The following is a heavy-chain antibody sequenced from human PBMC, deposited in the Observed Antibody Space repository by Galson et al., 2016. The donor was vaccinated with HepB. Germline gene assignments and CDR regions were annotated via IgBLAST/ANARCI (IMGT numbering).Heavy chain of an antibody. CDR1: GLTFRNYW. J-gene: IGHJ4*02. CDR3: ARDDGDYSNSY. V-gene: IGHV3-7*01. D-gene: IGHD4-11*01. Sequence: SLRLSCATSGLTFRNYWMSWVRPAPGKGLEWVANIRPEGNQIFYVDSVRGRFTVSRDNPQITLYRQMNSLRADDTAVYYCARDDGDYSNSYWGQGTLVTVSS. CDR2: IRPEGNQI.